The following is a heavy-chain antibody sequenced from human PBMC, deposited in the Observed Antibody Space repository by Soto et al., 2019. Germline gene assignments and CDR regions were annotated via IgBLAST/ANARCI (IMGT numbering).Heavy chain of an antibody. CDR2: IQSGGPT. CDR3: AKGGVGATISVYFDY. D-gene: IGHD1-26*01. J-gene: IGHJ4*02. CDR1: GFTVSSKY. V-gene: IGHV3-66*01. Sequence: GSLRLSCAASGFTVSSKYMSWVRQAPGKGLEWVSLIQSGGPTYYADSVKGRFTISRDTSENTLHLQMDSLRAEDTAVYYCAKGGVGATISVYFDYWGQGTLVTVSS.